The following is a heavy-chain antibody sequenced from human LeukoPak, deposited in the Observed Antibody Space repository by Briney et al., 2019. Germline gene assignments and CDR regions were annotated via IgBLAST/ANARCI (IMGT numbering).Heavy chain of an antibody. CDR1: GFTFSTYS. J-gene: IGHJ6*03. D-gene: IGHD6-6*01. Sequence: GGSLRLSCAASGFTFSTYSMNWVRQAPGKGLEWVSSISSSSSYIHYADSVKGRFTISRDNAKNSLFLQMNSLRAEDTALYYCAREVQLVYYYYYYMDVWGKGTTVTVSS. CDR3: AREVQLVYYYYYYMDV. CDR2: ISSSSSYI. V-gene: IGHV3-21*04.